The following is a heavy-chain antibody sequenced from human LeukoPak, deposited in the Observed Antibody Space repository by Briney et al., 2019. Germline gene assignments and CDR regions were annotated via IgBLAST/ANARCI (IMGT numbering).Heavy chain of an antibody. J-gene: IGHJ4*02. CDR1: GFTFSNYW. V-gene: IGHV3-7*02. Sequence: PGGSLRLSCAASGFTFSNYWMTWVRQVTGKGLEWVANIKEDGSEKYYVDSVKGRFTISRDNAKNSLYLQMNSLRAEDTAVYYCARGPYSSNWYVDYWGQGTLVTVAS. CDR2: IKEDGSEK. D-gene: IGHD6-13*01. CDR3: ARGPYSSNWYVDY.